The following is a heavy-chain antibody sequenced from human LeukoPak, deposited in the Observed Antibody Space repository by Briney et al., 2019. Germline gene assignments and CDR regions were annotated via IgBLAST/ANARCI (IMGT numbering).Heavy chain of an antibody. CDR2: TSYSGST. CDR1: GGSVSSGSYY. V-gene: IGHV4-61*01. J-gene: IGHJ4*02. CDR3: ARGFDWLLSSYFDY. Sequence: SETLSLTCTVSGGSVSSGSYYWSWIRQPPGKGLEWIGYTSYSGSTNYNPSLKSRVTISVDTSKNQFSLKLSSVTAADTAVYYCARGFDWLLSSYFDYWGQGTLVAVSS. D-gene: IGHD3-9*01.